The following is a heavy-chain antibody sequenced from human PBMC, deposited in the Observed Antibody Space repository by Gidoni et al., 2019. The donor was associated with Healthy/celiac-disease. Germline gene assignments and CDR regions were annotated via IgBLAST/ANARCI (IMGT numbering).Heavy chain of an antibody. J-gene: IGHJ4*02. V-gene: IGHV3-48*02. CDR2: ISSSSSTI. Sequence: EVQLVESGGGLVQPGGSLRLSCAASGFTFSIYSMNWVRQAPGKGLEWVSYISSSSSTIYYADSVKGRFTISRDNAKNSLYLQMNSLRDEDTAVYYCARALDGKYSYGSHPDYWGQGTLVTVSS. D-gene: IGHD5-18*01. CDR1: GFTFSIYS. CDR3: ARALDGKYSYGSHPDY.